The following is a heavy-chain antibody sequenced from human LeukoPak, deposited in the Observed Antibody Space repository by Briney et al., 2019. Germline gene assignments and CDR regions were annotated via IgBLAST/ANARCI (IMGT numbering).Heavy chain of an antibody. D-gene: IGHD6-6*01. CDR2: INGDGSST. J-gene: IGHJ4*02. V-gene: IGHV3-74*01. Sequence: GGSLRLSCAASGFTFSSYWMHWVRQAPGKGLVWVSRINGDGSSTTYADSVKGRFTISRDNAKNTLYLQMNSLRAEDTALYYCARTKYSSSSGGFDYWGQGTLVTVSS. CDR1: GFTFSSYW. CDR3: ARTKYSSSSGGFDY.